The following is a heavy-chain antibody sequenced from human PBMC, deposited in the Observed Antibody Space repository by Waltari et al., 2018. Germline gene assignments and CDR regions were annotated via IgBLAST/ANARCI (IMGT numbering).Heavy chain of an antibody. Sequence: QVQLVQSGSELKKPGASVKVSCKASGYSFTNYAINWIRQATGQGLELMGWINTRTSNPGYVQGYTGRFVISLHTSVNRAYLQINSLKAKETAVYFWTKEVVPPARVVVNWFDPWGQGTLVTVSS. V-gene: IGHV7-4-1*02. CDR2: INTRTSNP. CDR3: TKEVVPPARVVVNWFDP. CDR1: GYSFTNYA. J-gene: IGHJ5*02. D-gene: IGHD2-2*01.